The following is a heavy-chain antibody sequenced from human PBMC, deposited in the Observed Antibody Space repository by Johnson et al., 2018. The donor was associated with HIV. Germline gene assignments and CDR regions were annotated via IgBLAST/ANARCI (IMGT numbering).Heavy chain of an antibody. CDR2: IYTGGST. CDR3: AKDPRFSNGGAFDV. Sequence: VQLVESGGGLIQPGGSLRLSCAASGFTVSSNYMSWVRQAQGKGMEWISVIYTGGSTYYADSVKGRFTISRDNSKNTLYLQLNGLRAEDTAVYYCAKDPRFSNGGAFDVWGQGTMVTVSS. CDR1: GFTVSSNY. D-gene: IGHD3-16*01. V-gene: IGHV3-66*03. J-gene: IGHJ3*01.